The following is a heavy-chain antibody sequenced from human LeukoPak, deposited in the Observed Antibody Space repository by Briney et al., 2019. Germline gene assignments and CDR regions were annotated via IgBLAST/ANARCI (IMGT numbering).Heavy chain of an antibody. D-gene: IGHD3-10*01. CDR2: IRYDGKNQ. Sequence: GGSLRLSCATSGFTLRDYDMHWVRQAPGKGLERVSTIRYDGKNQYYVESVKGRFTFSRDNTKNTLYLQMDGLRVEDTAMYYCARGPMVRGVKDYNYYMDVWGKGTTVTVSS. V-gene: IGHV3-30*02. CDR3: ARGPMVRGVKDYNYYMDV. J-gene: IGHJ6*03. CDR1: GFTLRDYD.